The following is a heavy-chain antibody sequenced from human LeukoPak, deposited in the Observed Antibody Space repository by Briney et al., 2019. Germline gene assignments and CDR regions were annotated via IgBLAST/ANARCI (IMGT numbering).Heavy chain of an antibody. CDR1: GFTFTSSA. D-gene: IGHD6-13*01. CDR3: ARESRSSSPGGGDV. CDR2: IVVGSGNT. Sequence: GTSVKVSCKASGFTFTSSAVQWVRQARGQRLEWIGWIVVGSGNTNCAQKFQERVTITRDMSTSTAYMELSSLRSEDTAVYYCARESRSSSPGGGDVWGQGTTVTVSS. J-gene: IGHJ6*02. V-gene: IGHV1-58*01.